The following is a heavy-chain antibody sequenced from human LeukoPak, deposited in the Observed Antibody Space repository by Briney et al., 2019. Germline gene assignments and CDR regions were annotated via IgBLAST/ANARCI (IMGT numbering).Heavy chain of an antibody. V-gene: IGHV3-33*06. CDR1: GFTFSSYG. Sequence: GGSLRLSCAASGFTFSSYGMHWVRQAPGKGLEWVAVIWYDGSNKYYADSVKGRFTISRDNPKNTLYLQMNSLTAEDTAVYYCAKWKYSNSGIDDYWGQGTLVTVSS. D-gene: IGHD6-6*01. J-gene: IGHJ4*02. CDR2: IWYDGSNK. CDR3: AKWKYSNSGIDDY.